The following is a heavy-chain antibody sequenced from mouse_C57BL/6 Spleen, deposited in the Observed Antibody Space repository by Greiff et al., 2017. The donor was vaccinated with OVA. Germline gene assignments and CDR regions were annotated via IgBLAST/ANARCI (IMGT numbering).Heavy chain of an antibody. Sequence: VQLQQSGAELVRPGTSVKVSCKASGYAFTNYLIEWVKQRPGQGLEWIGVINPGSGGTNYNEKFKGKATLTAAKSSSTAYRQLSSLASEDSAVYFCARAWDYAMDYWGQGTSVTVSS. J-gene: IGHJ4*01. CDR3: ARAWDYAMDY. V-gene: IGHV1-54*01. D-gene: IGHD4-1*01. CDR1: GYAFTNYL. CDR2: INPGSGGT.